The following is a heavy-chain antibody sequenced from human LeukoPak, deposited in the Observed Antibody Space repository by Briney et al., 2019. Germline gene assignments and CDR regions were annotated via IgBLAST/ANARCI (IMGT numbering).Heavy chain of an antibody. CDR3: AGHRDSSGWFDY. V-gene: IGHV4-59*03. CDR2: IYYSGSA. CDR1: GGSISGFY. Sequence: SETLSLTCTVSGGSISGFYWGWIRQPPGKGLEWIGFIYYSGSANYNPSLKSRVTMSVDMSKNQFSLKLSSVTAADTAFYYCAGHRDSSGWFDYWGQGALVTVSS. D-gene: IGHD6-19*01. J-gene: IGHJ4*02.